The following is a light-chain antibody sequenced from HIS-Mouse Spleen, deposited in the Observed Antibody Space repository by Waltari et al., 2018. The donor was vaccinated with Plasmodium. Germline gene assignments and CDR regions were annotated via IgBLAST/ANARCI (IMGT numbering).Light chain of an antibody. J-gene: IGLJ3*02. CDR2: EGS. V-gene: IGLV2-23*03. CDR3: CSYAGSSTFNWV. CDR1: SSDVGSYNL. Sequence: QSALTQPASVSGSPGQPIPIPCTGTSSDVGSYNLFPCYQQHPGKAPKLMIYEGSKRPSGVSNRCSGSKSGNTASLTISGLQAEDEADYYCCSYAGSSTFNWVFGGGTKLTVL.